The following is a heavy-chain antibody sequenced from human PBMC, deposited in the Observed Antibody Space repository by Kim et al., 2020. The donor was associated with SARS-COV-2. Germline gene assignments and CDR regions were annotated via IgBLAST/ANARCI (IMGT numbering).Heavy chain of an antibody. CDR3: ARHEGTTLAGTGWFDP. CDR1: GYSFTSYW. Sequence: GESLKISCKGSGYSFTSYWISWVRQMPGKGLEWMGRIDPSDSYTNYSPSFQGHVTISADKSISTAYLQWSSLKASDTAMYYCARHEGTTLAGTGWFDPWGQGTLVTVSS. J-gene: IGHJ5*02. D-gene: IGHD6-19*01. CDR2: IDPSDSYT. V-gene: IGHV5-10-1*01.